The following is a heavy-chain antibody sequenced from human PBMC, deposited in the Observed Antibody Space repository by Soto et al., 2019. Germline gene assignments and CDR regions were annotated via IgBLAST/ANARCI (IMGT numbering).Heavy chain of an antibody. V-gene: IGHV1-69*12. CDR2: IIPLFPSS. CDR1: GGTFGNSA. Sequence: QVQLVQSGAEVKKPGSSVTVSCKASGGTFGNSAISWVRQAPGQGLEWMGGIIPLFPSSDYAQKFQGRVTITADESTSTAYMELTSLGSDDTAVYYCARDKDRQQIGGNYYYCLDVWGQGTPVTVSS. CDR3: ARDKDRQQIGGNYYYCLDV. J-gene: IGHJ6*02.